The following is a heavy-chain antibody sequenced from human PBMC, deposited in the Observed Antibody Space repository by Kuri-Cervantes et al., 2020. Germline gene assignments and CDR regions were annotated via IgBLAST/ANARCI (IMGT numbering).Heavy chain of an antibody. CDR1: GGSFSGYY. CDR3: ATISPMGSNYDGWDYYYGMDV. Sequence: SETLSLTCAVYGGSFSGYYWSWIRQPPGKGLEWIGEINHSGSTNYNPSLKSRVTISVDTSKNQFSLKLSSVTAADTAVYYCATISPMGSNYDGWDYYYGMDVWGRGTTVTVSS. CDR2: INHSGST. J-gene: IGHJ6*02. D-gene: IGHD4-11*01. V-gene: IGHV4-34*01.